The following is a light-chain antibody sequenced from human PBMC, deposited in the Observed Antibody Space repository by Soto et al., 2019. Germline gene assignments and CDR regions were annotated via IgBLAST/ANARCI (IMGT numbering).Light chain of an antibody. CDR3: QQHGSWGIT. CDR1: QSVSSNS. Sequence: EIVLTQSPATLSLSPGESATLSCRTSQSVSSNSLAWHQQKPGQAPRLLMYAASSRAAGIPDRFSGSGSGTDFTLTIRRLEPEDFAVYYCQQHGSWGITFGPGTKVDIK. CDR2: AAS. J-gene: IGKJ3*01. V-gene: IGKV3-20*01.